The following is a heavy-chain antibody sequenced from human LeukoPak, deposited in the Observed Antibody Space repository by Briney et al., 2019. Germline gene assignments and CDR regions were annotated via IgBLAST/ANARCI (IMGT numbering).Heavy chain of an antibody. CDR3: ASSGAQYYFDY. CDR1: GFTFSSYS. CDR2: IYYSGST. Sequence: GSLRLSCAASGFTFSSYSMNWVRQAPGKGLEWIGYIYYSGSTNYNPSLKSRVTISVDTSKNQFSLKLSSVTAADTAVYYCASSGAQYYFDYWGQGTLVTVSS. J-gene: IGHJ4*02. V-gene: IGHV4-59*01. D-gene: IGHD4/OR15-4a*01.